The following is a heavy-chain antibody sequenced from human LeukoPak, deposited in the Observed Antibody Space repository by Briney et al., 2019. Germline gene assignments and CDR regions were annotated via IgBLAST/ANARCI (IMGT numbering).Heavy chain of an antibody. V-gene: IGHV3-7*01. CDR1: GFTFSSYW. J-gene: IGHJ4*02. Sequence: GGSLRLSCAASGFTFSSYWMSWVRQAPGKGLEWVANIKQDGSEKYYVDSVKGRFTISRDNSKNTLYLQMNSLRAEDTAVYYCAKDSDWNSVDYWGQGTLVTVSS. D-gene: IGHD1-7*01. CDR2: IKQDGSEK. CDR3: AKDSDWNSVDY.